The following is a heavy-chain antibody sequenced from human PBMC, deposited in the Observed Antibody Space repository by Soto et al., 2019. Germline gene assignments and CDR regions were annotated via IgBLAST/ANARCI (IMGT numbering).Heavy chain of an antibody. Sequence: GGSLRLSCAASGFIFSDHYMDWVRQAPGKGLEWVARNRNRANGYTTEYAASVKGRFSISRDDSQNSLFLQMNSLQTEDTAVYFCTRGSSRSQDRNYSYALDVWGQGTTVTV. CDR2: NRNRANGYTT. CDR3: TRGSSRSQDRNYSYALDV. D-gene: IGHD6-13*01. V-gene: IGHV3-72*01. CDR1: GFIFSDHY. J-gene: IGHJ6*02.